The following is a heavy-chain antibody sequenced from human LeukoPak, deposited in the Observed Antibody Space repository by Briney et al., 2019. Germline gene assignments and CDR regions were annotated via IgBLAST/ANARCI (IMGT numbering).Heavy chain of an antibody. Sequence: GGSLRLSCAASGFTFSSYAMHWVRQAPGKGLEYVSAISSNGGSTYYANSVKGRFTISRDNSKNTLYLQMGSLRAEDMAVYYCARDRGGSYAKRLFDYWGQGTLVTVSS. V-gene: IGHV3-64*01. J-gene: IGHJ4*02. CDR1: GFTFSSYA. CDR3: ARDRGGSYAKRLFDY. D-gene: IGHD1-26*01. CDR2: ISSNGGST.